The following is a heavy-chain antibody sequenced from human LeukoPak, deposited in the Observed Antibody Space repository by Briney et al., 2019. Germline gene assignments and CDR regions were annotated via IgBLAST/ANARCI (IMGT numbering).Heavy chain of an antibody. J-gene: IGHJ4*02. D-gene: IGHD3-22*01. CDR1: GFDVSSNY. V-gene: IGHV3-53*01. Sequence: PGGSLRLSCAASGFDVSSNYMSWVRQAPGKGPEWVSVLYGGDRTYYADSVKGRFTISADKSSNTLYLQMNSLRAEDTAVYYCARAQYYCDSGAYGPDYWGQGTQVTVSS. CDR2: LYGGDRT. CDR3: ARAQYYCDSGAYGPDY.